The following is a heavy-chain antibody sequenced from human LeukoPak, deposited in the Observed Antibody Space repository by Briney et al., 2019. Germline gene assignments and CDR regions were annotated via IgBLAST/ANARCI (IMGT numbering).Heavy chain of an antibody. CDR1: GGSISSGGYY. Sequence: SQTLSLTCTVSGGSISSGGYYWSWIRQHPGKGLEWIGYIYYSGSTYYNPSLKSRVTISVDTSKNQFSLKLSSVTAADTAVYYCARGYYYDSSGYYYPLSDWGQGTLVTVSS. J-gene: IGHJ4*02. V-gene: IGHV4-31*03. CDR2: IYYSGST. CDR3: ARGYYYDSSGYYYPLSD. D-gene: IGHD3-22*01.